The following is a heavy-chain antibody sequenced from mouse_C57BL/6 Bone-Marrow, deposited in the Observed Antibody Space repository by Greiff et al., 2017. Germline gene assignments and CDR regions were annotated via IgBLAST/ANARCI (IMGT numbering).Heavy chain of an antibody. J-gene: IGHJ2*01. Sequence: VQLQQPGAELVRPGTSVKLSCKASGYTFTSYSMHWVKQRPGQGLEWIGVIDPYDSYTNYNQKFKGKATLTVDKSSNPAYMQLSSLTSEDSAVYYCARLRNIYYWVDYWGQGTTLTVSS. CDR1: GYTFTSYS. D-gene: IGHD2-12*01. CDR2: IDPYDSYT. V-gene: IGHV1-59*01. CDR3: ARLRNIYYWVDY.